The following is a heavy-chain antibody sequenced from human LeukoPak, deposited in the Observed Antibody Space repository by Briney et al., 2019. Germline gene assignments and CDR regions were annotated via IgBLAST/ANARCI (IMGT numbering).Heavy chain of an antibody. CDR3: ARVEGEHGDYLFDI. CDR2: IYHSGST. V-gene: IGHV4-30-2*01. Sequence: SETLSLTCTVSGGSISSGGYYWSWIRQPPGKGLEWIGYIYHSGSTYYNPSLKSRVTISVDTSKNQFSLKLSSVTAADTAVYYCARVEGEHGDYLFDIWGQGTMVTVSS. J-gene: IGHJ3*02. D-gene: IGHD4-17*01. CDR1: GGSISSGGYY.